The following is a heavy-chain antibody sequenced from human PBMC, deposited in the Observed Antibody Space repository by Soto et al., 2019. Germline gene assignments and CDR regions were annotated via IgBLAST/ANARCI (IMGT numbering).Heavy chain of an antibody. CDR1: GFTFGDFG. J-gene: IGHJ4*02. D-gene: IGHD3-22*01. CDR2: IRSKGYGGTT. CDR3: ARDRDDSSGYYERCFDY. V-gene: IGHV3-49*05. Sequence: KPGGSLRLSCTGSGFTFGDFGMSWFRQAPGKGLEWLSFIRSKGYGGTTESAASVRGRFITSRDDSKSIAYLQMNSLKTEDTAVYYCARDRDDSSGYYERCFDYWGQGTLVTVS.